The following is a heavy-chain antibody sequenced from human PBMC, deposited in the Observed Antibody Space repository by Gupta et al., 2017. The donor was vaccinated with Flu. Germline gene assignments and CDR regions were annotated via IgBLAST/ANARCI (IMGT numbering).Heavy chain of an antibody. J-gene: IGHJ6*02. CDR2: ISSSSSTI. V-gene: IGHV3-48*02. Sequence: EVQLVESGGGLVQPGGSLRLSCAASGFTFSSYRMNWVRQAPGKGLEWVSYISSSSSTIYYADSVKGRFTISRDNAKNSLYLQMNSLRDEDTAVYYCASLRDIVVVPAAIPPYYYYGMDVWGQGTTVTVSS. CDR1: GFTFSSYR. D-gene: IGHD2-2*02. CDR3: ASLRDIVVVPAAIPPYYYYGMDV.